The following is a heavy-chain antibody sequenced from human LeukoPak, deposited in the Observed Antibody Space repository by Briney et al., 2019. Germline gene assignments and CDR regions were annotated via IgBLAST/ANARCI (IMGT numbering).Heavy chain of an antibody. D-gene: IGHD3-16*01. CDR3: ARDWIGIMITFGGVLGY. J-gene: IGHJ4*02. Sequence: PGRSLRLSCAASRFTFSSSTMNWVRQAPGKGLEWVSSISSSSSYIYYADSVKGRFTISRDNAKNSLYLQMNSLRAEDTAVYYCARDWIGIMITFGGVLGYWGQGTLVTVSS. CDR2: ISSSSSYI. V-gene: IGHV3-21*01. CDR1: RFTFSSST.